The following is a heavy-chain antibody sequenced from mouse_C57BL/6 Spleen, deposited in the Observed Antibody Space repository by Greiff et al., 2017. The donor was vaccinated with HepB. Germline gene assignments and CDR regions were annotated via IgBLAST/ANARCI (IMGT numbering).Heavy chain of an antibody. CDR3: ARDYGSHYAMDY. CDR1: GYTFTDYN. Sequence: VQLQQSGPELVKPGASVKMSCKASGYTFTDYNMHWVKQSHGKSLEWIGYINPNNGGTSDNQKFKGKATLTVNKSSSTAYMELRSLTSEDSAVYYCARDYGSHYAMDYWGQGTSVTVSS. D-gene: IGHD1-1*01. J-gene: IGHJ4*01. V-gene: IGHV1-22*01. CDR2: INPNNGGT.